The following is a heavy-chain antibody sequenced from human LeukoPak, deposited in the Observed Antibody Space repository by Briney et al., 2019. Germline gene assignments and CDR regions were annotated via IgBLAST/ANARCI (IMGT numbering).Heavy chain of an antibody. J-gene: IGHJ4*02. CDR1: GGTFSSYA. D-gene: IGHD3-22*01. CDR3: ARLDYYDSSGYYLDY. V-gene: IGHV1-69*13. Sequence: ASVKVSCKASGGTFSSYAISWVRQAPRQGLEWMGGIIPIFGTANYAQKFQGRVTITADESTSTAYMELSSLRSEDTAVYYCARLDYYDSSGYYLDYWGQGTLVTASS. CDR2: IIPIFGTA.